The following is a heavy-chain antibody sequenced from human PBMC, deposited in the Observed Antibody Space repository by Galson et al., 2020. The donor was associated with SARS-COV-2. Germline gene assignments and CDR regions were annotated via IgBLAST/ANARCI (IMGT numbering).Heavy chain of an antibody. V-gene: IGHV3-53*01. CDR2: TYSGGST. J-gene: IGHJ4*02. D-gene: IGHD6-13*01. Sequence: GGSMRLSCPASGFTVSSNYMSWVRQAPGKGLEWVSVTYSGGSTYYADSVRGRFTIPRDNSKNTLYLQRTSLKAEDTAGYYGARGSSCSSSQDEFDNWGQGTLVTVSS. CDR1: GFTVSSNY. CDR3: ARGSSCSSSQDEFDN.